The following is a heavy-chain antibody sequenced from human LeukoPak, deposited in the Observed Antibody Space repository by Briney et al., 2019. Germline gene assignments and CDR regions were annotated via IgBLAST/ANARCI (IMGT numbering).Heavy chain of an antibody. CDR2: INHSGST. V-gene: IGHV4-34*01. J-gene: IGHJ5*02. CDR3: ARMISVVGATLNWFDP. CDR1: GGSISSYY. D-gene: IGHD1-26*01. Sequence: PSETLSLTCTVSGGSISSYYWSWIRQPPGKGLEWIGEINHSGSTNYNPSLKSRVTISVDTSKNQFSLKLSSVTAADTAVYYCARMISVVGATLNWFDPWGQGTLVTVSS.